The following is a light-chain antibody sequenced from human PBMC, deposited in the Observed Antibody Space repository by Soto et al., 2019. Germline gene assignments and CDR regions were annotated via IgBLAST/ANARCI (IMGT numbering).Light chain of an antibody. CDR1: SSDVGSYNL. CDR3: CSYGSSTTYV. Sequence: QSVLAQPASVSGSPGQLITISCTGTSSDVGSYNLVSWYQHHPGNTPKLMIYEGSRRPSGVSDRFSGSKSGNTASLTISGLQAEDEADYYCCSYGSSTTYVFGSGTRSPS. CDR2: EGS. J-gene: IGLJ1*01. V-gene: IGLV2-23*01.